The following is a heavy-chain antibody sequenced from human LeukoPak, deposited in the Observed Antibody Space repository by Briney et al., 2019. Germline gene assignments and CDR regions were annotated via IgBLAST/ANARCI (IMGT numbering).Heavy chain of an antibody. CDR2: INPNSGGT. V-gene: IGHV1-2*02. CDR1: GYTFTGYY. Sequence: GASVKVSCKASGYTFTGYYMHWVRQAPGQGLEWMGWINPNSGGTNYAQKFQGRVTMTRETSISTAYMELSRLRSDDTAVYYCARDPILLWFGELLAGMDVWGQGTTVTVSS. CDR3: ARDPILLWFGELLAGMDV. J-gene: IGHJ6*02. D-gene: IGHD3-10*01.